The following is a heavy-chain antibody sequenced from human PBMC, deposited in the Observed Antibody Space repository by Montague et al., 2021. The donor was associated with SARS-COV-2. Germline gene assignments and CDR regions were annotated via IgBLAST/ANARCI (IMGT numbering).Heavy chain of an antibody. Sequence: SETLSLTCTVSGGSISSPDYYWGWIRQSPGKGLEWIGIISYTGRTYYNPSLRSRVSFSMDTSKNHFSLSLSSVTVADTAVYFCARQLPSYCATNKCYAYYFDGWGQGALVTVSS. CDR2: ISYTGRT. D-gene: IGHD2-8*01. V-gene: IGHV4-39*01. J-gene: IGHJ4*02. CDR1: GGSISSPDYY. CDR3: ARQLPSYCATNKCYAYYFDG.